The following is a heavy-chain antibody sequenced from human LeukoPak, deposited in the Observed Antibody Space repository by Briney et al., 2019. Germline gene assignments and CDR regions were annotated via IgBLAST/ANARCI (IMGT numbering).Heavy chain of an antibody. D-gene: IGHD3-22*01. J-gene: IGHJ4*02. CDR1: GYTFTSYG. CDR3: ARGLFPDYYDSSAPVDY. Sequence: ASVKVSCKASGYTFTSYGISWVRQAPGQGLEWMGWISAYNGNTNYAQKLQGRVTMTTDTSTSTAYMELRSLRSDDTAVYYCARGLFPDYYDSSAPVDYWGQGTLVTVSS. CDR2: ISAYNGNT. V-gene: IGHV1-18*01.